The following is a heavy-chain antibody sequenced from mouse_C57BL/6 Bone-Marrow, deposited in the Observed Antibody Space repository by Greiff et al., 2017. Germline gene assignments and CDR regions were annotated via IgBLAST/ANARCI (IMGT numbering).Heavy chain of an antibody. D-gene: IGHD2-4*01. Sequence: VKLQESDAELVKPGASVKISCKVSGYTFTDHTIHWMKQRPEQGLEWIGYIYPRDGSTKYNEKFKGKATLTADKSSSTAYMQLNSLTSEDSAVYFCAIYYDYDWFAYWGRGTLVTGSA. CDR3: AIYYDYDWFAY. V-gene: IGHV1-78*01. J-gene: IGHJ3*01. CDR2: IYPRDGST. CDR1: GYTFTDHT.